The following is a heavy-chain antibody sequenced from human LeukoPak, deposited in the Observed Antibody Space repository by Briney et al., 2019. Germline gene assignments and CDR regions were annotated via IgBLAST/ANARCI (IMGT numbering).Heavy chain of an antibody. J-gene: IGHJ5*02. CDR2: IWYDGSNK. D-gene: IGHD3-3*01. Sequence: GGSLRLSCAASGFTFSSYGMHWVRQAPVKGLEWVAVIWYDGSNKYYADSVKGRFTISRDNSKNTLYLQMNSLRAEDTAVYYCARDGVTYYDFWSGNSKYYWFDPWGQGTLVTVSS. V-gene: IGHV3-33*01. CDR3: ARDGVTYYDFWSGNSKYYWFDP. CDR1: GFTFSSYG.